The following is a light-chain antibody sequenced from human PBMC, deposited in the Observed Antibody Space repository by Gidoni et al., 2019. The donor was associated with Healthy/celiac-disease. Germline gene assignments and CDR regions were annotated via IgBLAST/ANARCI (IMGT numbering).Light chain of an antibody. V-gene: IGKV3-20*01. Sequence: IVLTQPPVDLSLSPGERATLSCRASQRVSSRYLAWYQQKPGQAPRLLIYGASSKATGIPDKFSGSGSGTDFTLTISRLEPEDFAVYYCQQYGSSPLWTFGQGTKVEIK. J-gene: IGKJ1*01. CDR2: GAS. CDR3: QQYGSSPLWT. CDR1: QRVSSRY.